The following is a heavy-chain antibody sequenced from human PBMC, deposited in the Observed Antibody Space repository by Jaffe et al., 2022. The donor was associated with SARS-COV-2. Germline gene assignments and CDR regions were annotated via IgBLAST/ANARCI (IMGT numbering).Heavy chain of an antibody. J-gene: IGHJ6*03. V-gene: IGHV3-7*01. CDR3: ARRGTSFPYYYYYMDV. Sequence: EVQLVESGGGLVQPGGSLRLSCAASGFTFSSYWMSWVRQAPGKGLEWVANIKQDGSEKYYVDSVKGRFTISRDNAKNSLYLQMNSLRAEDTAVYYCARRGTSFPYYYYYMDVWGKGTTVTVSS. CDR1: GFTFSSYW. CDR2: IKQDGSEK. D-gene: IGHD2-2*01.